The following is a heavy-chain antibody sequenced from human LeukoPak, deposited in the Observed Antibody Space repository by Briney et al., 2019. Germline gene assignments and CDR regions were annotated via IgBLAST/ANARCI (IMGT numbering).Heavy chain of an antibody. Sequence: GGSLRLSCAASGFTFSNCWMSWVRQAPGKGLEWISYVSSSGTTIYSADSVKGRFTISRDNAKNSLYLQMNSLRAEDTAVYYCARGAASGTSRFDYWGQGTLVTVSS. CDR1: GFTFSNCW. CDR2: VSSSGTTI. CDR3: ARGAASGTSRFDY. V-gene: IGHV3-48*01. D-gene: IGHD1-26*01. J-gene: IGHJ4*02.